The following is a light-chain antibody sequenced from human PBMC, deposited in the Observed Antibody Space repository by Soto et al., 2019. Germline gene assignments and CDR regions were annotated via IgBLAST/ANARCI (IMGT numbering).Light chain of an antibody. CDR2: EVT. Sequence: QSVLTQPPSASGSPGQSVTISCTGTSSDVGRYNYVSWYQQHPGKAPKLMISEVTKRPSGVPDRFSGSKSGNTASLTVSGLQAEDEADYYCRSYAAGNNLYVFGAGTKLTVL. CDR3: RSYAAGNNLYV. J-gene: IGLJ1*01. V-gene: IGLV2-8*01. CDR1: SSDVGRYNY.